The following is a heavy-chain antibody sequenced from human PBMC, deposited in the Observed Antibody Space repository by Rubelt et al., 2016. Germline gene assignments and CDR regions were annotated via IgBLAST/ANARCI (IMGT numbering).Heavy chain of an antibody. CDR1: GYSFTSYW. CDR3: ARLLQLWPFDY. D-gene: IGHD5-18*01. Sequence: EVQLVQSGAEVKKPGESLKISCKGSGYSFTSYWIGWVRQMPGKGLEWMGIIYPGDSDTRYSPALQGLVTTSAAKSISTADLRWSSLKASDTAMYYCARLLQLWPFDYWGQGTLVTVSS. CDR2: IYPGDSDT. V-gene: IGHV5-51*01. J-gene: IGHJ4*02.